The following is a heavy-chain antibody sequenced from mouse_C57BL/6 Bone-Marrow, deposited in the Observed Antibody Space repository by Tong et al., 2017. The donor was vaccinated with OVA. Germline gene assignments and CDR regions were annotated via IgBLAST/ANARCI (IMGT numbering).Heavy chain of an antibody. Sequence: EVQLQQSGPELVKPGASVKIPCKASGYTFTDYNMDWVKQSHGKSLEWIGDINPNNGGTIYNQKFKGKATLTVDKSASTACREHRSLTYEDKAVYYCGRVMVTYYCDCWGQGTVRTVAS. J-gene: IGHJ2*01. CDR2: INPNNGGT. CDR1: GYTFTDYN. D-gene: IGHD2-1*01. CDR3: GRVMVTYYCDC. V-gene: IGHV1-18*01.